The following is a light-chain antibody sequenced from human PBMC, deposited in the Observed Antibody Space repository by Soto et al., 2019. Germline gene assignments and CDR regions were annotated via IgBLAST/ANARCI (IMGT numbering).Light chain of an antibody. V-gene: IGKV3-20*01. J-gene: IGKJ4*01. Sequence: EIVLTQSPGTLSLSPGERATLSCRASQSVSSSYLAWYQQKPGQAPRLLIYGASSRATGIPDRFSGSGSGTDFTLTISRLEPEDCAVYYCQQYGSAPQRLTFGGGTKVEIK. CDR3: QQYGSAPQRLT. CDR2: GAS. CDR1: QSVSSSY.